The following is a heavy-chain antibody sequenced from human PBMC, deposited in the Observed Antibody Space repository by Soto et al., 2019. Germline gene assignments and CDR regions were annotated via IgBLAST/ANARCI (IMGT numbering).Heavy chain of an antibody. D-gene: IGHD3-16*02. V-gene: IGHV1-8*01. Sequence: ASVKVSCKASGYTFTSYDINWVRQATGQGLEWMGWMNPNSGNTGYAQKFQGRVTMTRNTSISTAYMELSSLRSEDTAVYYCARGRDPVYYHYIWGSYRYEGYFQHWGQGTLVTVSS. J-gene: IGHJ1*01. CDR3: ARGRDPVYYHYIWGSYRYEGYFQH. CDR2: MNPNSGNT. CDR1: GYTFTSYD.